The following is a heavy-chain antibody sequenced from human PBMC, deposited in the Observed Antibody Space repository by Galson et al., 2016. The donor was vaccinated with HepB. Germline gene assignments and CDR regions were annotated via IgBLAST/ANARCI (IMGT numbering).Heavy chain of an antibody. CDR1: GGSISSSDW. Sequence: SETLSLTCAVSGGSISSSDWWSWVRQLPGKGLEWIGEIFHSGSTNYNPSLKSRVTISVDKSKNQFSLTLTSVTAADTAVYYCAKEGEWDLLNSFDSWGQGTLVTVSS. J-gene: IGHJ4*02. V-gene: IGHV4-4*02. CDR3: AKEGEWDLLNSFDS. CDR2: IFHSGST. D-gene: IGHD1-26*01.